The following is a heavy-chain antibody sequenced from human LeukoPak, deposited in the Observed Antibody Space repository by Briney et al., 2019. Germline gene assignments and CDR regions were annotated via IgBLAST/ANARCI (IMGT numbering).Heavy chain of an antibody. V-gene: IGHV4-34*01. Sequence: PSETLSLTCAVYGGSFSGYYWSWIRQSPGRGLDWIGDINHSGTTNYNPSLKSRLSISVDTSKNQFSLRLTSVTAADTAVYYCAGLQAHNYYYMDVWGEGTTVTVSS. CDR1: GGSFSGYY. CDR2: INHSGTT. J-gene: IGHJ6*03. CDR3: AGLQAHNYYYMDV.